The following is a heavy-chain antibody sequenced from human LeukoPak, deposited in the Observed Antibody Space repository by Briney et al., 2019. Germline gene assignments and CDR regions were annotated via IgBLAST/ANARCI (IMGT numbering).Heavy chain of an antibody. CDR2: IYYSGST. CDR1: GGSISSGGYS. V-gene: IGHV4-30-4*07. Sequence: SQTLSLTCAVSGGSISSGGYSWSWIRQPPGKGLEWIGYIYYSGSTNYNPSLKSRVTISVDTSKNQFSLKLSSVTAADTAVYYCARQGDYYGSGSYYPFDYWGQGTLVTVSS. D-gene: IGHD3-10*01. J-gene: IGHJ4*02. CDR3: ARQGDYYGSGSYYPFDY.